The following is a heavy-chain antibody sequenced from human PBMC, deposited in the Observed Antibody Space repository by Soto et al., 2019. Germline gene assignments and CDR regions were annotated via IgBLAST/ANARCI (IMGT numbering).Heavy chain of an antibody. CDR1: GGTFSSYA. D-gene: IGHD6-13*01. Sequence: SVKVSCKASGGTFSSYAISWVRQAPGQGLEWMGGIIPIFSTAKYAQKFQGRVTMTRNTSISTAYMELSSLRSEDTAVYYCARGLGIAAAGTRRPKDYYFDYWGQGTLVTVSS. J-gene: IGHJ4*02. CDR2: IIPIFSTA. V-gene: IGHV1-69*05. CDR3: ARGLGIAAAGTRRPKDYYFDY.